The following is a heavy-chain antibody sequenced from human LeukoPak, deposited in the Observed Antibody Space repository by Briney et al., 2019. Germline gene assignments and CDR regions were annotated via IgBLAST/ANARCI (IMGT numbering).Heavy chain of an antibody. D-gene: IGHD3-10*01. CDR2: ISSSSSYI. CDR1: GFTFSSYS. V-gene: IGHV3-21*04. J-gene: IGHJ4*02. CDR3: AKDMAAYYYSSGNIDY. Sequence: GGSLRLSCAASGFTFSSYSMNWVRQAPGKGLEWVSSISSSSSYIYYADSVKGRFTISRDNAKNSLYLQMNSLRAEDTALYYCAKDMAAYYYSSGNIDYWGQGTLVTVSS.